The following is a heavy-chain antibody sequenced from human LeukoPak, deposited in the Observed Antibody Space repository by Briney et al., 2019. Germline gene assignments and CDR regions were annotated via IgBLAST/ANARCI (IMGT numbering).Heavy chain of an antibody. Sequence: ASVKVSCKASGYTFTGYYMHWVRQAPAQGLEWMGGINPNSGGTNYAQKFQGRVTMTRDTSISKAYMELSRIRSDDTAVYYCARAGSSSRWVNDYWGQGTLVTVSS. J-gene: IGHJ4*02. CDR3: ARAGSSSRWVNDY. V-gene: IGHV1-2*02. CDR1: GYTFTGYY. CDR2: INPNSGGT. D-gene: IGHD6-13*01.